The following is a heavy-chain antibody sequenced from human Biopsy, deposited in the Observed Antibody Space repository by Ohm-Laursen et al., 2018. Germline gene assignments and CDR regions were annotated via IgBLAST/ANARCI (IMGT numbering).Heavy chain of an antibody. CDR1: GYPFTFSE. CDR3: ARFDNGFDK. V-gene: IGHV1-8*01. CDR2: MNPDSGNT. Sequence: ASVKVSCQTSGYPFTFSEINWVRQATGQGLEWLGWMNPDSGNTGSAQKFHDRVTMTMNTSINTAYLELSSLRSEDTVVYYCARFDNGFDKWGQGTLVTVSS. D-gene: IGHD2-8*01. J-gene: IGHJ4*02.